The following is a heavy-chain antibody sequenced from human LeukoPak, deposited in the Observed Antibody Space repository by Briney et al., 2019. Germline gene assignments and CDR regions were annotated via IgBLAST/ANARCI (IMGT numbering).Heavy chain of an antibody. CDR2: INHSGST. Sequence: SETLSLTCAAYGGSFSGYYWSWIRQPPGKGLEWIGEINHSGSTNYNPSLKSRVTISVDTSKNQFSLKLSSVTAADTAVYYCARRRRYFVGLPDYWGQGTLVTVSS. V-gene: IGHV4-34*01. D-gene: IGHD3-9*01. J-gene: IGHJ4*02. CDR1: GGSFSGYY. CDR3: ARRRRYFVGLPDY.